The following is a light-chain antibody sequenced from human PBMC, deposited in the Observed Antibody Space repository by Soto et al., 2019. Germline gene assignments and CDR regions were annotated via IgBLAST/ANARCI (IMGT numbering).Light chain of an antibody. CDR2: AAS. CDR3: QQANSFPLT. J-gene: IGKJ4*01. V-gene: IGKV1-12*01. CDR1: QGISSY. Sequence: IQLTQSPPSLSASVGDRVTVTCRASQGISSYLAWYQQKPGKAPKLLIYAASSLQSGVPSRFSGSGSGTDFTLTISSLQPEDFATYYCQQANSFPLTFGGGTKVDIK.